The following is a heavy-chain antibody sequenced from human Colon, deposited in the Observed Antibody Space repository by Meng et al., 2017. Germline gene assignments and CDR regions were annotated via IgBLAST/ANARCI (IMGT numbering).Heavy chain of an antibody. Sequence: QVHLVQSGADLKKPGASVKRSCQASGYSFTSYGMHWLRQAPGQRPEWMGWIYTADGNRRYSQRFQDRLTITSDTFARTAYMELSSLRSEDTAVYFCARDERGGPYYFDYWGQGTLVTVSS. J-gene: IGHJ4*02. CDR2: IYTADGNR. V-gene: IGHV1-3*04. CDR1: GYSFTSYG. CDR3: ARDERGGPYYFDY.